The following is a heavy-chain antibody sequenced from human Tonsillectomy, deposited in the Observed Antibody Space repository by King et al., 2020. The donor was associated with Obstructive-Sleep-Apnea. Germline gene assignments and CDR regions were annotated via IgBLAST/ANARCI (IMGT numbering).Heavy chain of an antibody. Sequence: VQLVESGGGLVQPGGSLRLSCAASGFTFSSYAMSWVRQAPGKGLEWVSAISGSGGSTYYADSVKGRFTISRDNSKNTLYLQMNSLRAEDTAVYYCAKDLRGYYYDSSGYDYDYWGQGTLVTVSS. J-gene: IGHJ4*02. CDR2: ISGSGGST. CDR3: AKDLRGYYYDSSGYDYDY. D-gene: IGHD3-22*01. V-gene: IGHV3-23*04. CDR1: GFTFSSYA.